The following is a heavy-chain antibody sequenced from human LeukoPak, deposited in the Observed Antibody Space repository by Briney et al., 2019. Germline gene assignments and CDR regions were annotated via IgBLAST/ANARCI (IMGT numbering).Heavy chain of an antibody. V-gene: IGHV3-7*01. CDR2: IKQDGSEK. CDR1: GFTFSNAW. D-gene: IGHD3-22*01. J-gene: IGHJ3*02. CDR3: ARRGEGYYYDSSGYLDAFDI. Sequence: GGSLRLSCVGSGFTFSNAWMSWVRQAPGKGLEWVANIKQDGSEKYYVDSVKGRFTISRDNAKNSLYLQMNSLRAEDTAVYYCARRGEGYYYDSSGYLDAFDIWGQGTMVTVSS.